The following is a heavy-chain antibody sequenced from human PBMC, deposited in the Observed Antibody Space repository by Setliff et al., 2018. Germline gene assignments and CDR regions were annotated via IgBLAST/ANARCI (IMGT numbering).Heavy chain of an antibody. V-gene: IGHV4-34*01. J-gene: IGHJ4*02. CDR3: ARGRNIAARLLDS. CDR2: INHRGST. Sequence: KPSETLSLTCAAYGGTFSDYHWTWIRQSPEKGLEWIGEINHRGSTNYNPSLKSRVTISIDTSRDQFSLKLVSMIAADTAVYYCARGRNIAARLLDSWGQGTLVTVSS. CDR1: GGTFSDYH. D-gene: IGHD6-6*01.